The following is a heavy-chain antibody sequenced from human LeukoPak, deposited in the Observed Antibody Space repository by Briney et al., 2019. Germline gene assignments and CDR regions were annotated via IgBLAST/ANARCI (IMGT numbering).Heavy chain of an antibody. V-gene: IGHV3-30*04. D-gene: IGHD3-3*01. Sequence: HTGGSLRLSCTGSGLTFSNYAMHWGRQAPGKGLEWVAVISYDGSRKDYTDSVKGRFTISRDNPKNTLYLQMNSLRAEDTAVYYCARDYDFWSGYYSGYYMDVWGKGTTVTVSS. CDR2: ISYDGSRK. J-gene: IGHJ6*03. CDR1: GLTFSNYA. CDR3: ARDYDFWSGYYSGYYMDV.